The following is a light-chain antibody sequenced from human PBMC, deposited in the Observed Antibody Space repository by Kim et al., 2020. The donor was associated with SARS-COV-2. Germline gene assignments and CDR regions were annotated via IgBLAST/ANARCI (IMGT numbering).Light chain of an antibody. V-gene: IGKV3-11*01. CDR1: QSVSSY. CDR3: QQRRT. Sequence: PAPLSLTPGEGAPLSCRASQSVSSYLAWYQQKPGQAPRLLIYDASNRATGIPARFSGSGSGTDFTLTISSLEPEDFAVYYCQQRRTFGQGTKLEI. CDR2: DAS. J-gene: IGKJ2*01.